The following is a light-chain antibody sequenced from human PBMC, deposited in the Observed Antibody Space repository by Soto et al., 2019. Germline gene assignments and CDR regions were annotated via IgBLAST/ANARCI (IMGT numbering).Light chain of an antibody. CDR2: DVS. J-gene: IGLJ1*01. CDR3: SSYSSSSTVRYV. CDR1: SSDIGGYNY. V-gene: IGLV2-14*03. Sequence: QSALTQPASVSGSPGQSITISCTGTSSDIGGYNYISWYQQHPGKGPKLMIYDVSNRPSGVSNRFSGSKSGNTASLTISGLQAEDEGDYCCSSYSSSSTVRYVFGTGTKVTVL.